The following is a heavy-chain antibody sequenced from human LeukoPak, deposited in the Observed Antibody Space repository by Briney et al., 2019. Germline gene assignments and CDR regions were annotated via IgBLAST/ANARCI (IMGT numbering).Heavy chain of an antibody. D-gene: IGHD2-2*01. CDR2: ISYDGSDK. CDR1: GITLSSYG. Sequence: QSGGSLRLSCAASGITLSSYGMLWVRQAPGKGLEWVAVISYDGSDKDYAGSVRGRFTISRDNSKNTLYLQMNSLRPEDTAVYYCAKGASAAAAMTWFDASGEGSLVT. J-gene: IGHJ5*01. CDR3: AKGASAAAAMTWFDA. V-gene: IGHV3-30*18.